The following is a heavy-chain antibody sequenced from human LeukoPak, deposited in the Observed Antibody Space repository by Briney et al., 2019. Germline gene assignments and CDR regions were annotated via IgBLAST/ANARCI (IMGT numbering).Heavy chain of an antibody. Sequence: PGGSLRLSCAASGFTFSSYAMSWVRQAPGKGLEWVSAISGSGGTTYYADSVKGRFTISRDNSKNTLYLQMNSLRAEDTAVYYCAKDRGSYGYFDYYYYGMDVWGQGTTVTVSS. CDR2: ISGSGGTT. D-gene: IGHD5-18*01. CDR1: GFTFSSYA. CDR3: AKDRGSYGYFDYYYYGMDV. J-gene: IGHJ6*02. V-gene: IGHV3-23*01.